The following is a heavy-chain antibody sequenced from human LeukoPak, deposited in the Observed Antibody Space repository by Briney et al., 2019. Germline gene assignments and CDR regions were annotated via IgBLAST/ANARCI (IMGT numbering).Heavy chain of an antibody. CDR2: INPNSGGT. Sequence: ASVKVSCKASGYTFTGYYMHWVRQAPGQGLEWMGWINPNSGGTNYAQKFQGRVTMTRDTSISTAYMELSRLRSDDTAVYYCATAGDYNYYYYMDVWGKGTTVTVSS. V-gene: IGHV1-2*02. CDR3: ATAGDYNYYYYMDV. CDR1: GYTFTGYY. D-gene: IGHD2-21*02. J-gene: IGHJ6*03.